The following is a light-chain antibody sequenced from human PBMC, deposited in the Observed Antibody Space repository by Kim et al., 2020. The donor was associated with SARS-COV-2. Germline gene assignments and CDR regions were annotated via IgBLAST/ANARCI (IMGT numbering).Light chain of an antibody. CDR2: NVS. CDR1: SSDVGGYNY. CDR3: SSYTSSTNYG. J-gene: IGLJ1*01. Sequence: QSALTQPASVSGSPGQSITISCTGTSSDVGGYNYVSWYQQHPGKAPKLMIYNVSNRPSGVSNRFSGSKSGNTASLTISGLQAEDEADYYCSSYTSSTNYGFGTGTKVTVL. V-gene: IGLV2-14*03.